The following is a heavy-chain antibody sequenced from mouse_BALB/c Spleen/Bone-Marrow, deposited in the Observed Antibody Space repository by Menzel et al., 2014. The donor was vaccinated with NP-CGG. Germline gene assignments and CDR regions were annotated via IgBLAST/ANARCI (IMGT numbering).Heavy chain of an antibody. D-gene: IGHD1-1*01. Sequence: EVKLMESGGGLVQPGGSRKLSCAASGFTFSSFGMHWVRQAPEKGLEWFAYISSGSSTIYYGDTVMGRFTISRDNPKNTLFLQMTSLRSEDTATYYRVRSGSSSGYFDYWGQGTTLTVSS. V-gene: IGHV5-17*02. CDR2: ISSGSSTI. CDR1: GFTFSSFG. CDR3: VRSGSSSGYFDY. J-gene: IGHJ2*01.